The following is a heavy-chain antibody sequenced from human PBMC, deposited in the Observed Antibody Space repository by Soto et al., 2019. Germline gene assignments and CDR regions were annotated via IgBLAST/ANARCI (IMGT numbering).Heavy chain of an antibody. Sequence: LLPMSDTCGVDGGSCSGYYWSWIRQTPGKGLEWIGEINHSGSTNYNPSLKSRVTISVDTSKNQFSLKLSSVTAADTAVYYCARANVEYCSSTSCYELRLNRYYYYGMDVWGQGTTVTVSS. CDR1: GGSCSGYY. CDR2: INHSGST. D-gene: IGHD2-2*01. CDR3: ARANVEYCSSTSCYELRLNRYYYYGMDV. J-gene: IGHJ6*02. V-gene: IGHV4-34*01.